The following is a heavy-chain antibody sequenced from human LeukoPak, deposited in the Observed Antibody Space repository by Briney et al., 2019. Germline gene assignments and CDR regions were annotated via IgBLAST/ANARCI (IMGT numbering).Heavy chain of an antibody. CDR3: AREVADYSNYYFDY. J-gene: IGHJ4*02. D-gene: IGHD4-11*01. Sequence: SETLSLTCTVSGGSISSYYWSWIRQPAGKGLEWIGRIYTSGSTNYNPSLKSRVTMSVDTSKNQFSLKLSSVTAADTAVYYCAREVADYSNYYFDYWGQGTLVTVSS. CDR1: GGSISSYY. V-gene: IGHV4-4*07. CDR2: IYTSGST.